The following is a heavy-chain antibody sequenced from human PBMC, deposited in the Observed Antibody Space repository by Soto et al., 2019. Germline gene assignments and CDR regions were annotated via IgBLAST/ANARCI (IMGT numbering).Heavy chain of an antibody. J-gene: IGHJ5*02. V-gene: IGHV1-46*01. Sequence: QVQLVQSGAEVRKPGASVKVSCKASGYTFTTYYMHWVRQAPGQGLEWIGIINPSGGRTTYAQKFQGRVTMSRDTSTSTVYMELRSLRSEDTAVYYCARDGCITATCAGGGNWFDPWGKGTPVTVSS. CDR3: ARDGCITATCAGGGNWFDP. CDR1: GYTFTTYY. D-gene: IGHD3-16*01. CDR2: INPSGGRT.